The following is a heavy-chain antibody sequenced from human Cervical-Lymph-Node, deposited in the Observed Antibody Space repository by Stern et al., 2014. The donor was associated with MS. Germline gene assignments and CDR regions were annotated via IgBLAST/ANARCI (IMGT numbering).Heavy chain of an antibody. V-gene: IGHV4-31*11. D-gene: IGHD2-21*02. CDR3: ARVAYCGGDCSAFDS. CDR1: GGSMASSTGGYF. Sequence: QLQLQESGPGLVKPSPTLSLICAVSGGSMASSTGGYFWSWIRQPPGKGLEWIGFIYYSGSPYYNQPLKRRTTISVDTSKNQVSLRLTSMTAADTAVYYCARVAYCGGDCSAFDSWGQGTLVTVSS. CDR2: IYYSGSP. J-gene: IGHJ4*02.